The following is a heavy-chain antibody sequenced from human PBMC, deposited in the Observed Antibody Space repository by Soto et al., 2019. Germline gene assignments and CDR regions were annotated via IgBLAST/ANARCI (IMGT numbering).Heavy chain of an antibody. CDR3: ATEGGVGYSSSHDAFDI. V-gene: IGHV1-24*01. CDR2: FDPEAGET. J-gene: IGHJ3*02. D-gene: IGHD6-13*01. CDR1: GYTLTELS. Sequence: QVQLVQSGAEVKKPGASVKVSCKVSGYTLTELSMHWVRQAPGKGLEWMGGFDPEAGETIYAQKFQGRVTMTEDTSTDTAYMELSSLRAEDTSVYYCATEGGVGYSSSHDAFDIWGQGTMVTVSS.